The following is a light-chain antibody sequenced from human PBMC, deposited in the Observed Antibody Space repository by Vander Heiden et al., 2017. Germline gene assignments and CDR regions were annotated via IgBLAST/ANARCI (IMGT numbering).Light chain of an antibody. CDR1: QSLVYSDGNTY. CDR2: KVS. J-gene: IGKJ2*01. CDR3: MQGSIWPYT. V-gene: IGKV2-30*01. Sequence: VMTQSPLSLPVNLGQPASFSCRPSQSLVYSDGNTYLSWFHQRPGQSPRRLIFKVSSRDSGVPDRFWGSGSGTDFELHISRVEAEDVGVYYCMQGSIWPYTFGQGTKLEI.